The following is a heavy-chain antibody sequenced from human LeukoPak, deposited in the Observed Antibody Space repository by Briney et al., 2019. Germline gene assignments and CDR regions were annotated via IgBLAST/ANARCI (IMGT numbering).Heavy chain of an antibody. CDR1: GYTFTGYY. CDR3: ARERSSSWYKWFDP. D-gene: IGHD6-13*01. CDR2: INPNSGGT. J-gene: IGHJ5*02. Sequence: VASVKVSFKASGYTFTGYYMHWVRQAPGQGLEWMGRINPNSGGTNYAQKFQGRVTMTRDTSISTAYMELSRLRSDDTAVYYCARERSSSWYKWFDPWGQGTLVTVSS. V-gene: IGHV1-2*06.